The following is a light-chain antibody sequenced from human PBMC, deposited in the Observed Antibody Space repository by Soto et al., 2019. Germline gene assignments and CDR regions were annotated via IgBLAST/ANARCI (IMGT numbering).Light chain of an antibody. CDR3: SSFAGSKTPYV. Sequence: QSALTQPPSASGSPGQSVTTSCSGTSSDIGTYDFVSWYQHHPGKAPKVLIYEVTKRASGVPDRFSGSKSGNTASLTVSGLQPEDEAEYFCSSFAGSKTPYVFGTGTKVTVL. CDR2: EVT. V-gene: IGLV2-8*01. J-gene: IGLJ1*01. CDR1: SSDIGTYDF.